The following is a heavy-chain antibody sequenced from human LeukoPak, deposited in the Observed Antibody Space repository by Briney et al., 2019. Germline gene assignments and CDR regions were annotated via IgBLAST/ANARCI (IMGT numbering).Heavy chain of an antibody. J-gene: IGHJ4*02. CDR3: AKPYYYDSSGYSDY. V-gene: IGHV3-23*01. Sequence: PGGSLRPSCAASGFTFSSYAMSWVRQAPGKGLEWVSAISGSGGSTYYADSVKGRFTISRDNSKNTLHLQMNSLRAEDTAVYYCAKPYYYDSSGYSDYWGQGTLVTVSS. CDR2: ISGSGGST. CDR1: GFTFSSYA. D-gene: IGHD3-22*01.